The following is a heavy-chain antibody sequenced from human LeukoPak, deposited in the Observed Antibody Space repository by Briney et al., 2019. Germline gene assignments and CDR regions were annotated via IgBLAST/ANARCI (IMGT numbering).Heavy chain of an antibody. CDR1: GGSISSYY. Sequence: PSETLSLTCTVSGGSISSYYWSWIRQPPGKGLEGIGYIYYSGSTNYNPSLKSRVTISVDTSKNQFSLKLSSVTAADTAVYYCARVIQQLVRGRYYYYYMDVWGKGTTVTVSS. CDR2: IYYSGST. V-gene: IGHV4-59*01. J-gene: IGHJ6*03. D-gene: IGHD6-13*01. CDR3: ARVIQQLVRGRYYYYYMDV.